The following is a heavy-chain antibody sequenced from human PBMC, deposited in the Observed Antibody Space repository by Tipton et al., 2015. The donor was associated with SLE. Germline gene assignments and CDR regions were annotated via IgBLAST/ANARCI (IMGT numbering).Heavy chain of an antibody. CDR2: INHGGST. V-gene: IGHV4-34*01. D-gene: IGHD1-1*01. Sequence: TLSLTCSIYGGSFGGYYWSWIRQPPGKGLEWIGEINHGGSTNYNPSLKSRVTISVDTSKNQFSLKLSSVTAADTAVYYCARDERLLGGGAFDIWGQGTMVTVSS. CDR3: ARDERLLGGGAFDI. J-gene: IGHJ3*02. CDR1: GGSFGGYY.